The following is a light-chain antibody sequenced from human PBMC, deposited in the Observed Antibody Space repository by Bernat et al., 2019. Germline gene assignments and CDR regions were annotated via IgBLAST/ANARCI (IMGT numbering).Light chain of an antibody. J-gene: IGLJ3*02. CDR3: AVWDDSLRGRV. CDR2: NND. Sequence: SVLTQTPSLSGTPRQRVTISCSGGSSNIGLNYVYWYQHLLGTAPKFVIYNNDQRPAGVPDRFSGSKSGTSASRAISGLRSEDEADYYCAVWDDSLRGRVFGGGTKLTVL. CDR1: SSNIGLNY. V-gene: IGLV1-47*02.